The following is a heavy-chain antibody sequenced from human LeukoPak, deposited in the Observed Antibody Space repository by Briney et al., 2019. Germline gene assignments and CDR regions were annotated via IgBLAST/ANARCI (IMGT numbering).Heavy chain of an antibody. CDR1: GYTFTSYD. V-gene: IGHV1-8*03. D-gene: IGHD6-13*01. Sequence: GASVKVSCKASGYTFTSYDINGVRQATGQGLEWMGWTNPNSGNTGYAQKFQGRVTITRNTSISTAYMELSSLRSEDTAVYYCARGRRRSWDARWFDPWGQGTLVTVSS. CDR3: ARGRRRSWDARWFDP. J-gene: IGHJ5*02. CDR2: TNPNSGNT.